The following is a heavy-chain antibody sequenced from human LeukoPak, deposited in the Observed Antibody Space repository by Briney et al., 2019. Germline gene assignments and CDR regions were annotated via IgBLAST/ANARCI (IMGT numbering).Heavy chain of an antibody. V-gene: IGHV4-34*01. Sequence: SETLSLTCAVYGGSFSGYYWSWIRQPPGKGLEWIGEINHSGSTNYNPSLKSRVTMSVDTSKNQFSLKLSSVTAADTAVYYCARDLKTYYYDSSGYYLDYWGQGTLVTVSS. D-gene: IGHD3-22*01. CDR2: INHSGST. CDR3: ARDLKTYYYDSSGYYLDY. CDR1: GGSFSGYY. J-gene: IGHJ4*02.